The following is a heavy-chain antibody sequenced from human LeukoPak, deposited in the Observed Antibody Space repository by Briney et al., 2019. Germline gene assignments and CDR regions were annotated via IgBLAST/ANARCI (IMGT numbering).Heavy chain of an antibody. D-gene: IGHD6-13*01. CDR2: ISGSGDST. CDR1: GFTFRSYA. J-gene: IGHJ4*02. Sequence: GGSLRLSCAASGFTFRSYAMNWVRQAPGKGLEWVSGISGSGDSTYYADSVRGRFTISRDNSRNTLYLQMNSLRGEDTAVYYCASTAAATDPPGFWGQGTLVTVSS. CDR3: ASTAAATDPPGF. V-gene: IGHV3-23*01.